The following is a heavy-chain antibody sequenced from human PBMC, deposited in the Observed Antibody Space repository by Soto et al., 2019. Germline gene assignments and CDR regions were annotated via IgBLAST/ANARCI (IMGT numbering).Heavy chain of an antibody. V-gene: IGHV4-31*03. Sequence: TSETLSLTCTVSGGSISSGGHYWSWIRQHPGTGLEWIGYIYHTGGTYSNPSLKSRATISIDTSKNQFSLKVNSVTDADTAVYYCARGGDGFDMWGQGTMVTVSS. CDR2: IYHTGGT. CDR3: ARGGDGFDM. CDR1: GGSISSGGHY. J-gene: IGHJ3*02.